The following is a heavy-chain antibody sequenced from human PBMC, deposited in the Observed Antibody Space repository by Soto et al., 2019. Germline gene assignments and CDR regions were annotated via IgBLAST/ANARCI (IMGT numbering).Heavy chain of an antibody. V-gene: IGHV4-59*01. D-gene: IGHD5-12*01. CDR3: ARDRAIISAPTKEYVFEI. J-gene: IGHJ6*02. CDR2: IYHSGTA. CDR1: GGSMNYYY. Sequence: PSETLSLTCTVSGGSMNYYYWSWIRQPPGKGLEWIGYIYHSGTAEYNPSLKSRVTLSVDTSKSQFSLMMSSVTTADTAVYYCARDRAIISAPTKEYVFEIWGQGTTVTVSS.